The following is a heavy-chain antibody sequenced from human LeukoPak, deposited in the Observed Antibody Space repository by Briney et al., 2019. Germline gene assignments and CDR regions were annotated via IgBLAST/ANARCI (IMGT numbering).Heavy chain of an antibody. CDR2: ISYDGSNK. V-gene: IGHV3-30-3*01. CDR3: ARERRYGGYDY. D-gene: IGHD5-12*01. CDR1: GFTFSSYA. J-gene: IGHJ4*02. Sequence: GGSLRLSCAASGFTFSSYAMHWVRQAPGKGLEWVAVISYDGSNKYYADSVKGRFTISRDNSKNTLYLQMNSLRAEDTAVYYCARERRYGGYDYWGQGTLVIVSS.